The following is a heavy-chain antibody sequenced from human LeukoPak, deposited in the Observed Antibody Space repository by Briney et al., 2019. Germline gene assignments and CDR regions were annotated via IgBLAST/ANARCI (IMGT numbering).Heavy chain of an antibody. CDR1: GWTFSRYW. CDR3: ARHASPEHYFGSTMYFDAFDL. D-gene: IGHD3-10*01. V-gene: IGHV3-7*01. CDR2: INGCGRKK. Sequence: GGALRVSCVGCGWTFSRYWMTWVRQAAGRGVEWVANINGCGRKKCYVVSLKRRFPLSQHNPEHSLFLQINTLKAEDTAVYYCARHASPEHYFGSTMYFDAFDLWGQGPMLTISS. J-gene: IGHJ3*01.